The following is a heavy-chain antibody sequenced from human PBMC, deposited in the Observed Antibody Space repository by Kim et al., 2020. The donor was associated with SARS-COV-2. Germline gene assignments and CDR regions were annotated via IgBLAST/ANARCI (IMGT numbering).Heavy chain of an antibody. V-gene: IGHV3-64*01. D-gene: IGHD6-13*01. CDR3: ARGAHSGSWYDYYYYGMDV. J-gene: IGHJ6*02. Sequence: KGRFTISRDNSKNTLYLQMGSLRAEDMAVYYCARGAHSGSWYDYYYYGMDVWGQGTTVTVSS.